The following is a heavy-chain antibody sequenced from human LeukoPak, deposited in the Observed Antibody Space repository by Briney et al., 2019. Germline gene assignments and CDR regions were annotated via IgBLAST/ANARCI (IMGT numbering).Heavy chain of an antibody. D-gene: IGHD2-2*01. Sequence: PGGSLRLSCAASGFTFSSYGMHWVRQAPGKGLEWVAFIRYDGSIKYYADSVKGRFTISRDNSRNTLYLEMSSLRVEDTAVYYCAKASVVVPATMAHWGQGTLVTVSS. V-gene: IGHV3-30*02. CDR1: GFTFSSYG. CDR3: AKASVVVPATMAH. CDR2: IRYDGSIK. J-gene: IGHJ4*02.